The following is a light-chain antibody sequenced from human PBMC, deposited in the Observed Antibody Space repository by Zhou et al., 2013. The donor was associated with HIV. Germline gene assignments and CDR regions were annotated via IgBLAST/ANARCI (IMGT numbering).Light chain of an antibody. CDR3: QQYNSYPWT. V-gene: IGKV1-5*03. Sequence: DIQMTQSPSTLSASVGDRVTITCRASQSISSWLAWYQQKQGKAPKLLIYKASSLESGVPARFSGSGSGTEFTLTISSLQPDDFATYHCQQYNSYPWT. CDR1: QSISSW. J-gene: IGKJ1*01. CDR2: KAS.